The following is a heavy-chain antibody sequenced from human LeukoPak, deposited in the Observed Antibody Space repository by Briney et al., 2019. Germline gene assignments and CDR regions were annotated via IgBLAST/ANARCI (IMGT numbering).Heavy chain of an antibody. CDR3: ARDYDSLATVTQFDY. CDR2: ISGSTGYI. J-gene: IGHJ4*02. Sequence: GGSLRLSCAASGFTFSRNSMSWVRQAPGKGLEWVSSISGSTGYIYYADSVRGRFTISRDNAKNSLYLQMNSLRAEDTAVYYCARDYDSLATVTQFDYWGQGTLVTVSS. CDR1: GFTFSRNS. V-gene: IGHV3-21*06. D-gene: IGHD4-17*01.